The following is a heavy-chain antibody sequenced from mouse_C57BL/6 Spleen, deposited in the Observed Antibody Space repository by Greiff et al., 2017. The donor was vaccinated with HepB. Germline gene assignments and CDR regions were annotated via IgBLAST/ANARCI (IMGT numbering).Heavy chain of an antibody. Sequence: QVQLQQPGAELVKPGASVKLSCKASGYTFTSYWMHWVKQRPGQGLEWIGRIHPSDSDTNYNQKFKGKATLTVDKSSSTAYMQLSSLTSEDSAVYYCAISASPPEFAYWGQGTLVTVSA. CDR3: AISASPPEFAY. V-gene: IGHV1-74*01. J-gene: IGHJ3*01. CDR2: IHPSDSDT. CDR1: GYTFTSYW.